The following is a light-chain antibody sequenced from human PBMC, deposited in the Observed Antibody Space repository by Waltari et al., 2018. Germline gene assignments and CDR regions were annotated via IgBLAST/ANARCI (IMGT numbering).Light chain of an antibody. CDR1: QSISSW. CDR3: QQYNSYSP. J-gene: IGKJ1*01. V-gene: IGKV1-5*03. Sequence: DIQMTQSPSTLSASVGDRVTITCRAIQSISSWLAWYQQKPGKAPKRLIYKASNLETGVPSRFSGSGSGTEFTLTISSLQPDDFATYYCQQYNSYSPFGQGTKVEIK. CDR2: KAS.